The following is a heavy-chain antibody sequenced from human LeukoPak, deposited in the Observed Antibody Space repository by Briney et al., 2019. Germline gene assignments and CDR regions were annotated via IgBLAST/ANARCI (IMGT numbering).Heavy chain of an antibody. D-gene: IGHD3-22*01. CDR2: IYYSGST. V-gene: IGHV4-59*01. J-gene: IGHJ4*02. Sequence: SETLSLTCTVSGGSISSYYWSWIRQPPGKGLEWIGYIYYSGSTNYNPSLKSRVTIPVDTSKNQFSLKLSSVTAADTAVYYCARVRGYYDYWGQGTLVTVSS. CDR3: ARVRGYYDY. CDR1: GGSISSYY.